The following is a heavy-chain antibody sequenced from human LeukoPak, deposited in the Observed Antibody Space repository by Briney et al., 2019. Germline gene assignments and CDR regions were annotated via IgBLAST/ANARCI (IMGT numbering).Heavy chain of an antibody. CDR2: IYHSGST. V-gene: IGHV4-38-2*02. Sequence: SETLSLTCTVSGYSISSGYFWGWIRQPPGKGLEWIGSIYHSGSTYYNPSLKSRVTISVDTSKNQFSLKLSSVTAADTAVYYCARASRTGLGIGSFDYWGQGTLVTVSS. J-gene: IGHJ4*02. D-gene: IGHD7-27*01. CDR3: ARASRTGLGIGSFDY. CDR1: GYSISSGYF.